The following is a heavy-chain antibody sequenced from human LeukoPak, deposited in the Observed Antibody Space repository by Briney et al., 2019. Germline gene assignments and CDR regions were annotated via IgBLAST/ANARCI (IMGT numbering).Heavy chain of an antibody. V-gene: IGHV3-74*01. Sequence: GGSLRLSCAASGFTFSSYWMHWVRQAPGKGLVWVSRINSDGSSTSYADSVKGRFTISRDNAKNTLYLQMNSLRAEDTAVYYCARGTAAGVYYFDYWGQGTLVTVSS. J-gene: IGHJ4*02. CDR2: INSDGSST. CDR3: ARGTAAGVYYFDY. CDR1: GFTFSSYW. D-gene: IGHD6-13*01.